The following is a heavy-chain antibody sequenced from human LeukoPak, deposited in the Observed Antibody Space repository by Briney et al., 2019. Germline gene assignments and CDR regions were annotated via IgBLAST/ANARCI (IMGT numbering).Heavy chain of an antibody. J-gene: IGHJ4*02. CDR3: ARQREQYVDF. Sequence: PSETLSLTCAVSGVSINSSQYYWGWIRQPPGKGLEWIGTMYYSESTYYNPSLKSRVTISVDTSKNQFFLNLSSVTAADPAVYYCARQREQYVDFWGQGSLVTVSS. V-gene: IGHV4-39*01. CDR2: MYYSEST. CDR1: GVSINSSQYY. D-gene: IGHD1-26*01.